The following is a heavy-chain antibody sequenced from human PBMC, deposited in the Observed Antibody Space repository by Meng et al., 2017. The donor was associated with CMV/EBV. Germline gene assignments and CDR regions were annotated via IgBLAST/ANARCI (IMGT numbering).Heavy chain of an antibody. J-gene: IGHJ6*02. CDR1: GFTFSSYS. D-gene: IGHD3-3*01. Sequence: GGSLRLSCAASGFTFSSYSMNWVRQAPGKGLEWVSSISSSSSYIYYADSVKGRFTISRDNAKNSLYLQMNSLRAEDTAVYYCARAGVPYDSSHSYGMDVWGQGTTVTVSS. V-gene: IGHV3-21*01. CDR2: ISSSSSYI. CDR3: ARAGVPYDSSHSYGMDV.